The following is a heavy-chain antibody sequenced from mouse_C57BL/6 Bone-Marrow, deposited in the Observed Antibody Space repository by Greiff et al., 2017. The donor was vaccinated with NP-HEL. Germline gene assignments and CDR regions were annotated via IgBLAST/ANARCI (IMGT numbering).Heavy chain of an antibody. CDR2: IDPANGNT. CDR3: ARDYYGSSLYFDY. D-gene: IGHD1-1*01. J-gene: IGHJ2*01. Sequence: VQLQQSVAELVRPGASVKLSCTASGFNINNTYMHWVKQRPEQGLEWIGRIDPANGNTKYAPKFQGKATMTADTSSNTAYLQLSSLTSEDTAIDYCARDYYGSSLYFDYWGQGTTLTVSS. V-gene: IGHV14-3*01. CDR1: GFNINNTY.